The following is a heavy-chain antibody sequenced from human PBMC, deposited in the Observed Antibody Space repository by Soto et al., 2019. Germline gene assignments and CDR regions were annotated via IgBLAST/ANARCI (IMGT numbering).Heavy chain of an antibody. V-gene: IGHV3-48*02. CDR3: ARGGYCSSTSCYAEQQLGY. J-gene: IGHJ4*02. CDR2: ISSSSSTI. CDR1: GFTFSSYS. D-gene: IGHD2-2*01. Sequence: GGSLRLSCAASGFTFSSYSMNWVRQAPGKGLEWVSYISSSSSTIYYADSVKGRFTISRDNAKNSLYLQMNSLRDEDTAVYYCARGGYCSSTSCYAEQQLGYWGQGTLVTVSS.